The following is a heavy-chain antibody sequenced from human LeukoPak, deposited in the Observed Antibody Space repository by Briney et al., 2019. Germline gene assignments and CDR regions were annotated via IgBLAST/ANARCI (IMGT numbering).Heavy chain of an antibody. CDR3: ARDGYYYDSSGYHHGGDYFDY. CDR1: GYTFTGYY. J-gene: IGHJ4*02. Sequence: ASVKVSCKASGYTFTGYYMHYMRQAPGQGLEWMGWINPNSGDTNYAQKFQGRVTMTSDTSISTAYMELNRLRSEDTAVYYCARDGYYYDSSGYHHGGDYFDYWGQGTLVTVSS. V-gene: IGHV1-2*02. D-gene: IGHD3-22*01. CDR2: INPNSGDT.